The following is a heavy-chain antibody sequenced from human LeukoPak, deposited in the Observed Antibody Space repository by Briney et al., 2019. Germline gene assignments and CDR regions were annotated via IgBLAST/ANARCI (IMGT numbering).Heavy chain of an antibody. D-gene: IGHD5-24*01. CDR2: INPNSGGT. CDR3: ARRADGYSWFDP. Sequence: ASVKVSCKASGYTFTGYYMHWVRQAPGQGLEWMGWINPNSGGTNYAQKFQGRVTMTRDTSISTAYLQWSSLKASDTAMYYCARRADGYSWFDPWGQGTLVTVSS. V-gene: IGHV1-2*02. CDR1: GYTFTGYY. J-gene: IGHJ5*02.